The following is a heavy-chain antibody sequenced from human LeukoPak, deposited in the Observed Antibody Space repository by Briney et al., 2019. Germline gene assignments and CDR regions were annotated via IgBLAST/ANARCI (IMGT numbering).Heavy chain of an antibody. D-gene: IGHD3-3*01. CDR1: GGSISSYY. CDR3: ARHSYDFWTDY. Sequence: SETLSLTCTVSGGSISSYYWGWIRQPPGKGLEWTGYIYYTGTTNYNPSLKSRVTISVDTSKNQFSLKVSSVTAADTAVYYCARHSYDFWTDYWGQGTLVTVSS. J-gene: IGHJ4*02. CDR2: IYYTGTT. V-gene: IGHV4-59*08.